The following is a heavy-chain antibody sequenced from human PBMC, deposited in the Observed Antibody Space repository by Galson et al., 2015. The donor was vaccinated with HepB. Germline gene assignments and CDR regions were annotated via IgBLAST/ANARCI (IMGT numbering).Heavy chain of an antibody. CDR2: MDPNSGNT. D-gene: IGHD3-9*01. V-gene: IGHV1-8*01. CDR1: GYTFTSYD. J-gene: IGHJ6*02. CDR3: ARGARRDFMTGYPHYYGMDV. Sequence: SVKVSCKASGYTFTSYDINWVRQATGQGLEWMGWMDPNSGNTDFAQKFQGRVSMTRNTSIRTAYIELSNLRSEDTALYYCARGARRDFMTGYPHYYGMDVWGQGTTVTVSS.